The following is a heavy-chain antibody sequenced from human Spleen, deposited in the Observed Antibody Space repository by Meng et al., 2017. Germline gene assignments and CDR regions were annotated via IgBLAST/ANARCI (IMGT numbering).Heavy chain of an antibody. CDR1: GFTFSNFA. CDR3: AKEGSWELLRGAGDY. CDR2: ISGSGGNI. Sequence: GESLKISCAASGFTFSNFAMKWVRQAPGKGLEWVSGISGSGGNIYYADSVKGRSTISRGNSKNTLYLQMNSLRVEDTAIYYCAKEGSWELLRGAGDYWGQGTLVTVSS. J-gene: IGHJ4*02. V-gene: IGHV3-23*01. D-gene: IGHD1-26*01.